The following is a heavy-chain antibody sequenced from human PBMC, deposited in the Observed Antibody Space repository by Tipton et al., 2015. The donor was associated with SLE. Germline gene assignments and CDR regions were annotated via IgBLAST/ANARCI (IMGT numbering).Heavy chain of an antibody. V-gene: IGHV4-59*07. D-gene: IGHD2-2*01. CDR2: IFYTGRI. J-gene: IGHJ6*03. CDR3: ARYIVVVPAASYYYMDV. CDR1: DDSISHYY. Sequence: TLSLTCTVSDDSISHYYWSWIRQSPGKGLEWIGYIFYTGRISSNPSLKSRVTISMDTSKNLFSLRLSSVTAADTAVYYCARYIVVVPAASYYYMDVWGKGTTVTVSS.